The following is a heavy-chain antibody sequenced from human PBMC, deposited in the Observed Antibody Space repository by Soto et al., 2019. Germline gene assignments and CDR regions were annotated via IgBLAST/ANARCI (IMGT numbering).Heavy chain of an antibody. V-gene: IGHV1-18*04. D-gene: IGHD6-6*01. CDR2: ISAYNGNT. CDR1: GYTFTNYG. Sequence: XSVEAPCRASGYTFTNYGIRWVRQAPGQGLEWMGWISAYNGNTNYSQKLQGRVTMTTDTSTSTAYRELRSLRSDDTAVYYCARGRIEARRRGAWFDSWGQGTLVTVSS. J-gene: IGHJ5*01. CDR3: ARGRIEARRRGAWFDS.